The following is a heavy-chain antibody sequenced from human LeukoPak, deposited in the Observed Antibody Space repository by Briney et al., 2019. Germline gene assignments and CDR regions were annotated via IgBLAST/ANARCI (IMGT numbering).Heavy chain of an antibody. CDR3: ARVDGGYEPFDY. CDR2: INPNSGGT. V-gene: IGHV1-2*02. CDR1: GYTFTGHY. Sequence: ASVKVSCKASGYTFTGHYMHWVRQAPGQGLEWIGWINPNSGGTNYAQKFQGRVTMTRDTSISTAYMELSRLRSDDTAVYYCARVDGGYEPFDYWGQGTLVTVSS. J-gene: IGHJ4*02. D-gene: IGHD5-12*01.